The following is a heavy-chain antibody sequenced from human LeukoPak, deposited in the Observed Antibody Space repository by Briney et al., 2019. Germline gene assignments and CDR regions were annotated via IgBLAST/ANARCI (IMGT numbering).Heavy chain of an antibody. CDR1: GFTVSSNY. J-gene: IGHJ6*02. Sequence: PGGSLRLSCAPSGFTVSSNYMSWVRQAPGKGLEWVSVIYSGGSTYYADSVKGRFTISRDNSKNTLYLQMNSLRAEDTAVYYCARDNEKHYYYYGMDVWGQGATVTVSS. CDR3: ARDNEKHYYYYGMDV. CDR2: IYSGGST. D-gene: IGHD1-1*01. V-gene: IGHV3-66*02.